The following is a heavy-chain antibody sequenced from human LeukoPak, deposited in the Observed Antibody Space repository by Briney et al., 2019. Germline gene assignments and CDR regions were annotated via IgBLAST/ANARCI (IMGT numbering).Heavy chain of an antibody. V-gene: IGHV4-59*01. CDR1: GGSISSYY. D-gene: IGHD2-2*01. Sequence: KPSETLSLTCTVSGGSISSYYWSWIRQPPGKGPEWIGYIYYSGSTNYNPSLKSRVTISVDTSKNQFSLKLSSVTAADTAVYYCARGVRYCSSTSCPYYYYYYMDVWGKGTTVTVSS. J-gene: IGHJ6*03. CDR3: ARGVRYCSSTSCPYYYYYYMDV. CDR2: IYYSGST.